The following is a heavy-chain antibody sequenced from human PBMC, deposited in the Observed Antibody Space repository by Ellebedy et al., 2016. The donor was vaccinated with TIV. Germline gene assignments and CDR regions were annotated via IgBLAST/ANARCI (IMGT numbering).Heavy chain of an antibody. CDR3: ASPSYCSGDTCTSLFDY. CDR2: ISAGGTTT. CDR1: RFSFSNYA. Sequence: GGSLRLSXAASRFSFSNYAMSWVRQAPGKGLEWVSGISAGGTTTYYVDFVKGRFTISRDNSKNTLYLQMNSLRVEDTAVYYCASPSYCSGDTCTSLFDYWGQGTLVTVSS. V-gene: IGHV3-23*01. D-gene: IGHD2-15*01. J-gene: IGHJ4*02.